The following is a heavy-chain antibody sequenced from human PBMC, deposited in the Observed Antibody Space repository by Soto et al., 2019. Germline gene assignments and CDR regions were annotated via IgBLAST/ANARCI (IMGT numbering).Heavy chain of an antibody. V-gene: IGHV3-30*18. CDR1: GFTFSSYG. D-gene: IGHD4-17*01. Sequence: QVQLVESGGGVVQPGRSLRLSCAASGFTFSSYGMHWVRQAPGKGLEWVAVISYDGSNKYYADSVKGRFTISRDNSKNTLYLQMNSLRGEDTAVYYWEKDVGGEPYGDYYRLGLDYWGQGTLVTVSS. CDR2: ISYDGSNK. J-gene: IGHJ4*02. CDR3: EKDVGGEPYGDYYRLGLDY.